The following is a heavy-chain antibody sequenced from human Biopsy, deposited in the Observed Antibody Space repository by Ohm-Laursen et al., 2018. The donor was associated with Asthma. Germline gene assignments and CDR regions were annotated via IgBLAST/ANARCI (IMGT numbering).Heavy chain of an antibody. J-gene: IGHJ4*02. CDR2: IYYTGST. CDR1: GGSNNNYY. D-gene: IGHD6-19*01. CDR3: ARVWAGGFDS. V-gene: IGHV4-59*01. Sequence: GTLSLTCTVSGGSNNNYYWSWIRQPPGKGLDLIGYIYYTGSTNYNPSLKSRVTLSVDTSNNQFSLKLSSVTAADTAFYYCARVWAGGFDSWGQGTLVTVSS.